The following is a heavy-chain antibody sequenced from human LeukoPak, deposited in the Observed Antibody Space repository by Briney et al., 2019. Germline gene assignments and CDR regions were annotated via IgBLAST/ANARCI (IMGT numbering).Heavy chain of an antibody. V-gene: IGHV4-59*01. CDR1: GGSISSYY. D-gene: IGHD2-21*01. CDR2: IYYSGSI. J-gene: IGHJ3*02. Sequence: KPSETLSLTXTVSGGSISSYYWSWFWQPPGKGLEWFGYIYYSGSINYNPTLKSRVTISVDTAKNQFSLKLSSVTAADTAVYYCARVGSRYCGGDCYAFDIWGQGTMVTVSS. CDR3: ARVGSRYCGGDCYAFDI.